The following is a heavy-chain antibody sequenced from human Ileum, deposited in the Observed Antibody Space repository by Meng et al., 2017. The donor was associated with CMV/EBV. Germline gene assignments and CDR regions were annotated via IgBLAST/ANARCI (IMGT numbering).Heavy chain of an antibody. CDR1: GYTFTDYY. J-gene: IGHJ5*02. Sequence: ASVKVSCKASGYTFTDYYMHWVRQAPGQGLEWMGWINPNSGGTNYAQKFQGRVTMTRDTSISTAYMELSGLRFDDTAVYYCARDGYYGSGGYYAWGQGTLVTVYS. CDR3: ARDGYYGSGGYYA. V-gene: IGHV1-2*02. CDR2: INPNSGGT. D-gene: IGHD3-10*01.